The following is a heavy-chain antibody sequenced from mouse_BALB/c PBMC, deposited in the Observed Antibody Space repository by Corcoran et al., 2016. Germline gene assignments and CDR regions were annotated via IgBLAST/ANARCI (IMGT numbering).Heavy chain of an antibody. CDR3: AREPYAMDY. CDR1: GYTFTNNG. V-gene: IGHV9-1*02. J-gene: IGHJ4*01. CDR2: INTYTGEP. Sequence: QIQLVQSGPELKKPGETVKISCKASGYTFTNNGMNWVKQAPGKGLKWMGWINTYTGEPTYADDFKGRFAFSLETSASTAYLQINNLKSEDKATYFCAREPYAMDYWGQGTSVTVSS.